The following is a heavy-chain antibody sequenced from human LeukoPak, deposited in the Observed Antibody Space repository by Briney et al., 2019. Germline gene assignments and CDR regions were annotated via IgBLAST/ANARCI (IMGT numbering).Heavy chain of an antibody. Sequence: GGSLRLSCAASGFTFSRYAMTWLRQAPGKGPEWVSSTDPSGSGTYYADSVKGRFTISRDNSEHTLYLQMNSVRAEDTAVYYCTKAECNGGSCDSVRPYYFDNWGQGTLVTVSS. CDR3: TKAECNGGSCDSVRPYYFDN. D-gene: IGHD2-15*01. V-gene: IGHV3-23*01. CDR1: GFTFSRYA. CDR2: TDPSGSGT. J-gene: IGHJ4*02.